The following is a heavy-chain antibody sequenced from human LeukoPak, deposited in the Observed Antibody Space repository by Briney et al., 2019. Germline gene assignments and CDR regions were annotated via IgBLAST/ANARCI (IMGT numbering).Heavy chain of an antibody. CDR2: ISAYDGNT. D-gene: IGHD2-2*01. Sequence: ASVKVSCTASGYSFRSYGISWVRQAPGQGLEWMSWISAYDGNTNYPQTLQGRVTMTTDTSTTTPYMELRSLTSDDTAAYYCARDCSSTSCYGFMDVWAKGPRSASP. V-gene: IGHV1-18*01. CDR3: ARDCSSTSCYGFMDV. J-gene: IGHJ6*03. CDR1: GYSFRSYG.